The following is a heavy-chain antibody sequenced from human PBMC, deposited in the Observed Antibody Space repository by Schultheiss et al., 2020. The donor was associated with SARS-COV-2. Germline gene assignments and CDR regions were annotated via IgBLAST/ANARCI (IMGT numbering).Heavy chain of an antibody. V-gene: IGHV1-18*01. CDR3: ARDSSFGSITMVRGGEGGMDV. CDR2: ISAYNGNT. Sequence: ASVKVSCKASGYTFTSYGISWVRQAPGQGLEWMGWISAYNGNTNYAQKLQGRVTMTTDTSTSTAYMELRSLRSDDTAVYYCARDSSFGSITMVRGGEGGMDVWGQGTMVTVSS. J-gene: IGHJ6*02. CDR1: GYTFTSYG. D-gene: IGHD3-10*01.